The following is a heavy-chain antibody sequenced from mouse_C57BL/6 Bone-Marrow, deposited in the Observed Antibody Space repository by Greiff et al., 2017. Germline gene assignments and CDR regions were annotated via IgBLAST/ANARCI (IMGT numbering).Heavy chain of an antibody. V-gene: IGHV1-81*01. D-gene: IGHD2-1*01. Sequence: QVQLQQSGAELARPGASVKLSCKASGYTFTSYGISWVKQRTGQGLEWIGEIYPRSGNTYYNEKFKGKATLTADKSSSTAYMQLNSLTSEDSAVYFGARGGGNYGFDYWGQGTTLTVSS. CDR2: IYPRSGNT. CDR3: ARGGGNYGFDY. J-gene: IGHJ2*01. CDR1: GYTFTSYG.